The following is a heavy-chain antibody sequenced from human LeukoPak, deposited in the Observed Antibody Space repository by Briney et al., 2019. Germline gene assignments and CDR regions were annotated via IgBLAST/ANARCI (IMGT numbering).Heavy chain of an antibody. CDR1: GFTFSSYW. D-gene: IGHD4-17*01. J-gene: IGHJ4*02. CDR2: IKQDGSEK. V-gene: IGHV3-7*01. CDR3: ARALPMTTVTYYFDY. Sequence: GGSLRLSCAASGFTFSSYWMSWVRQAPGKGLEWVANIKQDGSEKYYVDSVKGRFTISRDNAMNSLYLQMNSLRAEDTAVYYCARALPMTTVTYYFDYWGQGTLVTVSS.